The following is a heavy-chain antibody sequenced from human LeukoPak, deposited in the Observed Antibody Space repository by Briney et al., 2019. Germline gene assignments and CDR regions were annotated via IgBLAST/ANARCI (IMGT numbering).Heavy chain of an antibody. Sequence: PGGSLRLSCAASGFTFRSYNMNWVRQAPGKRPEWVSSISSSSSYIYYADSVKGRFTISRDNAKNSLYLQMNSLRAGDTALYYCARGASRADYWGQGTLVTVSS. CDR3: ARGASRADY. CDR1: GFTFRSYN. J-gene: IGHJ4*02. CDR2: ISSSSSYI. V-gene: IGHV3-21*01.